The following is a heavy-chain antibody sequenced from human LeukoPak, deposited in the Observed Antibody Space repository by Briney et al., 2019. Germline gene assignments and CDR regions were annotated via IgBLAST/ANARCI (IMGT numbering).Heavy chain of an antibody. CDR1: GLTFSTYA. Sequence: GGSLRLSCAASGLTFSTYAMNWVRQAPGKGLEWVSVIVGNGGGIHYADSVKGRFTISRDNSKNTLYLQMNSLRAEDTAVYYCAKGRIPDGKYSIDFWGQGTLVTVSS. CDR3: AKGRIPDGKYSIDF. J-gene: IGHJ4*02. V-gene: IGHV3-23*01. D-gene: IGHD5-24*01. CDR2: IVGNGGGI.